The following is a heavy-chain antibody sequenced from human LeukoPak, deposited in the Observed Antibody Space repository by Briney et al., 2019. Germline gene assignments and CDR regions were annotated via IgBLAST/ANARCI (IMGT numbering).Heavy chain of an antibody. D-gene: IGHD6-13*01. J-gene: IGHJ4*02. V-gene: IGHV3-21*01. CDR1: GFTFSSYS. CDR3: ARGGRYSSSWGDY. Sequence: PGGSLRLSCAASGFTFSSYSMNWVRQAPGKGLEWVSSISSSSSYIYYADSVKGRFTISRDNAKNSLYLQMNSLRAEDTAVYYCARGGRYSSSWGDYWGQGTLVTVSS. CDR2: ISSSSSYI.